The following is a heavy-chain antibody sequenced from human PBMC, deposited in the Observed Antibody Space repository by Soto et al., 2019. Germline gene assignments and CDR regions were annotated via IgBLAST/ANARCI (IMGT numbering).Heavy chain of an antibody. CDR3: VKPVEQQLQRMPFDY. D-gene: IGHD6-13*01. V-gene: IGHV3-64*01. Sequence: PGGSLRLSCAASGFTFSSYAMHWVRQAPGKGLEYVSAISSNGGSTYYANSVKGRFTISRDNSKNTLYLQMGSLRAEDMAVYYCVKPVEQQLQRMPFDYWGQGTLVTVSS. J-gene: IGHJ4*02. CDR2: ISSNGGST. CDR1: GFTFSSYA.